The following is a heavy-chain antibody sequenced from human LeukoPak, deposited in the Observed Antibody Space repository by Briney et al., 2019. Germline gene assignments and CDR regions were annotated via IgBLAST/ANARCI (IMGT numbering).Heavy chain of an antibody. D-gene: IGHD6-13*01. V-gene: IGHV3-23*01. Sequence: GGSLRLSCAASGFTFSRYAMSGVRDAPGKGLEGVSAISGSGGSTYYADSVKGRFTIYRENSKNTLYVKMNRLRAEHTAVYYCAKDQYTSSWFIDYWGQGTLVTVSS. CDR3: AKDQYTSSWFIDY. J-gene: IGHJ4*02. CDR2: ISGSGGST. CDR1: GFTFSRYA.